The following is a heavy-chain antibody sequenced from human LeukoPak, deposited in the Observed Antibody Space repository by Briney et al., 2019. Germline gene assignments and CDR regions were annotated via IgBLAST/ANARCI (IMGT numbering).Heavy chain of an antibody. Sequence: GGSLRLSCAASGFTFSSYSMNWVRQAPGKGLEWVSSISSSSSYIYYADSVKGRFTISRDNSKNTLYLQMNSLRAEDTAVYYCARASGTTVTYFDYWGQGTLVTVSS. D-gene: IGHD4-17*01. CDR2: ISSSSSYI. J-gene: IGHJ4*02. CDR3: ARASGTTVTYFDY. CDR1: GFTFSSYS. V-gene: IGHV3-21*01.